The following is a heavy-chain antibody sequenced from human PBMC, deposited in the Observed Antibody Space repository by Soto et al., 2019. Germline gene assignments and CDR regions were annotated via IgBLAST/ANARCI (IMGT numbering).Heavy chain of an antibody. CDR1: GYTFTSYA. V-gene: IGHV1-3*01. CDR3: ASGQVYYYYGMDV. Sequence: ASVKVSCEASGYTFTSYAMYWVRQAPGQRLEWMGWINAGNGNTKYSQKFQGRVTITRDTSASTAYMELSSLRSEDTAVYYYASGQVYYYYGMDVWGQGTTVTVSS. J-gene: IGHJ6*02. CDR2: INAGNGNT.